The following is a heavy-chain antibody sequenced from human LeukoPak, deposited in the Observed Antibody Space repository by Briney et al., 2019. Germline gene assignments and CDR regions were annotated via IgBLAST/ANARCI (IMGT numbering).Heavy chain of an antibody. Sequence: GGSLRLSCAASGFTFDDYTMHWVRQAPGKGLEWVSLITFDGDYTYYADSVKGRFTISRDNSEDSLYLQMNSLRVEDTALYYCTKGGGSGTKEVIDYWGQGTLVTVSS. J-gene: IGHJ4*02. CDR3: TKGGGSGTKEVIDY. V-gene: IGHV3-43D*03. CDR1: GFTFDDYT. CDR2: ITFDGDYT. D-gene: IGHD3-10*01.